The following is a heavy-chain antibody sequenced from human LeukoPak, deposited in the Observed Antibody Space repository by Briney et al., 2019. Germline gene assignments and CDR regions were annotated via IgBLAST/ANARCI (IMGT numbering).Heavy chain of an antibody. V-gene: IGHV4-59*08. J-gene: IGHJ3*02. CDR2: IYYSGST. CDR1: GDSISSYY. CDR3: ARHTNRLGAFDI. D-gene: IGHD3-3*01. Sequence: SETLSLTCTVSGDSISSYYRSWIRQPPGKGLEWIGYIYYSGSTNYNPSLKSRVTISVDTSKNQFSLKLSSVTAADTAVYFCARHTNRLGAFDIWGQGTMVTVSS.